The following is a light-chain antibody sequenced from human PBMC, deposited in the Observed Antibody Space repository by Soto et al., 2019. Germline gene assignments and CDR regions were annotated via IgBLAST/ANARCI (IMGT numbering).Light chain of an antibody. CDR2: EVR. CDR1: SSDVGGYNY. CDR3: SSYTRSSTLI. Sequence: QSVLTQPASVSGSPGQSITISCTGTSSDVGGYNYVSWYRQHPGKAPKLMIYEVRNRPSGVSNRFSGSKSGNTASLTISGLQAEDEVDYYCSSYTRSSTLIFGIGTKLTVL. V-gene: IGLV2-14*01. J-gene: IGLJ1*01.